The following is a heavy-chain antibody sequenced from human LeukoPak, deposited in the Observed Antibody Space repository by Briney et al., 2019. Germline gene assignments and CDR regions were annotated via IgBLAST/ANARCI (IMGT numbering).Heavy chain of an antibody. D-gene: IGHD4-23*01. J-gene: IGHJ1*01. Sequence: SETLSLTCTVSGGSISSGDYYWGWIRQPPGKGLEWIGYIYYSGSTYYNPSLKSRVTISVDTSKNQFSLKLSSVTAADTAVYYCARDRDYGGNAFQHWGQGTLVTVSS. V-gene: IGHV4-30-4*01. CDR2: IYYSGST. CDR1: GGSISSGDYY. CDR3: ARDRDYGGNAFQH.